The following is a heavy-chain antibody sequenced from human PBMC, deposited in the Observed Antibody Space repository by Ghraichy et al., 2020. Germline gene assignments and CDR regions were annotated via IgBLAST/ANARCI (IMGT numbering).Heavy chain of an antibody. CDR1: GFTFSNAW. Sequence: GGSLRLSCAASGFTFSNAWMSWVRQAPGKGLEWVGRIKSKTDGGSTDYAAPVKGRFTISRDDSKNTLYLQMNSLKTEDTAVYYCTTELAGLDGTYNGGYYYGMDVWGQGTTVTVSS. CDR3: TTELAGLDGTYNGGYYYGMDV. J-gene: IGHJ6*02. CDR2: IKSKTDGGST. D-gene: IGHD1-14*01. V-gene: IGHV3-15*01.